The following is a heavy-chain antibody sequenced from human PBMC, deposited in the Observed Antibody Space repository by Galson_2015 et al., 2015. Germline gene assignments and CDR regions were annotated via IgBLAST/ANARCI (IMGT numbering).Heavy chain of an antibody. V-gene: IGHV3-23*01. CDR1: GFTFSSYA. CDR3: ARTAQVVVVAADY. D-gene: IGHD2-15*01. CDR2: ISGSGGST. J-gene: IGHJ4*02. Sequence: SLRLSCAASGFTFSSYAMSWVRQAPGKGLEWVSAISGSGGSTYYADSVKGRFTISRDNSKNTLYLQMNSLRAEDTAVYYCARTAQVVVVAADYWGQGTLVTVSS.